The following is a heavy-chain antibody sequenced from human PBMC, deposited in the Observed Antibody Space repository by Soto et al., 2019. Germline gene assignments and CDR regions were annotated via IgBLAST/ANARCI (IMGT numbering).Heavy chain of an antibody. J-gene: IGHJ4*02. CDR1: GFTFSSYG. Sequence: PGGSLRLSCAASGFTFSSYGMHWVRQAPGKGLEWVAVISYDGSNKYYADSVKGRFTISRDNSKNTLYLQMNSLRAEDTAVYYCAKERARSGGRSQRPYYFDYWGQGTLVTVSS. CDR3: AKERARSGGRSQRPYYFDY. V-gene: IGHV3-30*18. CDR2: ISYDGSNK. D-gene: IGHD6-19*01.